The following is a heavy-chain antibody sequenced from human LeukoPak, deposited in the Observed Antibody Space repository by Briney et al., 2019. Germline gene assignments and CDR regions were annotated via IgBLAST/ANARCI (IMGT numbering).Heavy chain of an antibody. Sequence: ASVKVSCKASGYTFTGYYMSWVRQAPGQGLEWMGWINPNSGGTNYAQKFQGRVTMTSDTSISTAYMELSGLRSDDTALYYCARDNSCSSSSCGNSYMDVWGKGTTVTVSS. CDR2: INPNSGGT. J-gene: IGHJ6*03. CDR1: GYTFTGYY. CDR3: ARDNSCSSSSCGNSYMDV. D-gene: IGHD2-2*01. V-gene: IGHV1-2*02.